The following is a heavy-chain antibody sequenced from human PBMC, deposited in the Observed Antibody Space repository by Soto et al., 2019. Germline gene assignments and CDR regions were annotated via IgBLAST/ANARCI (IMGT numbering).Heavy chain of an antibody. D-gene: IGHD3-3*01. CDR3: ARDRGYDFWSGKLDY. CDR2: ISSSSTI. CDR1: GFTFSSYS. V-gene: IGHV3-48*01. J-gene: IGHJ4*02. Sequence: GGSLRLSCAASGFTFSSYSMNWVRQAPGKGLEWVSYISSSSTIYYADSVKGRFTISRDNAKNSLYLQMNSLRAEDTAVYYCARDRGYDFWSGKLDYWGQGTLVTVSS.